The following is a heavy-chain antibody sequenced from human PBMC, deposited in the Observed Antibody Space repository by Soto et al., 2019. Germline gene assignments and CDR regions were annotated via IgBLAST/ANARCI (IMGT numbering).Heavy chain of an antibody. D-gene: IGHD3-3*01. V-gene: IGHV3-23*01. J-gene: IGHJ4*02. Sequence: GGSLRLSCAASGFTFSTYAMTWVRQAPGKGLEWVSAISGDGVYTHYADSVKGRFTISRDNSKNTLYLQLNSLRAEDTAVYYCARDKRDLRFLEWSYYFDYWGQGTLVTVSS. CDR3: ARDKRDLRFLEWSYYFDY. CDR1: GFTFSTYA. CDR2: ISGDGVYT.